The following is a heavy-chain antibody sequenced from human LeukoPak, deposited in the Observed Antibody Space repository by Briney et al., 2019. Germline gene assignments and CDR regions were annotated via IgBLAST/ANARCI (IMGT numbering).Heavy chain of an antibody. D-gene: IGHD2-2*01. CDR2: ISGSGGST. J-gene: IGHJ6*03. CDR1: GFTFSSYA. CDR3: AKDGGYCSSTSCYLYYMDV. Sequence: GGSLRLSCAASGFTFSSYAMSWVRQAPGKGLEWVSAISGSGGSTYYADTVKGRFTISRDNSKNTLYLQMNSLRAEDTAVYYCAKDGGYCSSTSCYLYYMDVWGKGTTVTVSS. V-gene: IGHV3-23*01.